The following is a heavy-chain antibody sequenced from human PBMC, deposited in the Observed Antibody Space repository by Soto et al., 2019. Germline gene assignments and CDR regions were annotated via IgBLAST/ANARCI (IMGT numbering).Heavy chain of an antibody. Sequence: SETVSLTCAVSGGSISSSNWWSWVRQPPGKGLEWIGEIYHSGSTNYNPSLKSRVTISVDKSKNQFSLKLSSVTAADTAVYYCARVWTTVTNWFDPWGQGTLVTVSS. J-gene: IGHJ5*02. V-gene: IGHV4-4*02. D-gene: IGHD4-17*01. CDR2: IYHSGST. CDR1: GGSISSSNW. CDR3: ARVWTTVTNWFDP.